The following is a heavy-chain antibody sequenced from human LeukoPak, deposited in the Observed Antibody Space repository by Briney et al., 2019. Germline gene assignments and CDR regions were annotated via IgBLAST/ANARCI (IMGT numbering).Heavy chain of an antibody. V-gene: IGHV3-7*01. Sequence: EGSLRLSCAASGFPLSDYWMSWVRQAPGKGLEWVANIKQDGGEIYYVDSVKGRFTISRDNAKNSLYLQMNSLTAEDTAVYYCARDKIVGATHFDYWGQGTLVTVSS. D-gene: IGHD1-26*01. CDR3: ARDKIVGATHFDY. J-gene: IGHJ4*02. CDR1: GFPLSDYW. CDR2: IKQDGGEI.